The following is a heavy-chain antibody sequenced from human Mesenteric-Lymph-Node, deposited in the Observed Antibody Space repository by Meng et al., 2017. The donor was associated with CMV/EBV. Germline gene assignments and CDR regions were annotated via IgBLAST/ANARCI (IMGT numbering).Heavy chain of an antibody. V-gene: IGHV4-34*01. CDR1: FSGYY. Sequence: FSGYYWSWIRQPPGKGLEWIGEINHSGSTNYNPSLKSRVTISVDTSKNQFSLKLSSVTAADTAVHYCARGRSRYCSSTSCYRGWYFDYWGQGTLVTVSS. CDR3: ARGRSRYCSSTSCYRGWYFDY. D-gene: IGHD2-2*02. CDR2: INHSGST. J-gene: IGHJ4*02.